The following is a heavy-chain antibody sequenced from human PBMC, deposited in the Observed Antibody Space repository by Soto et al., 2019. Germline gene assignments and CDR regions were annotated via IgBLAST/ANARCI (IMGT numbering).Heavy chain of an antibody. CDR2: IGVSSDA. J-gene: IGHJ4*02. CDR1: GFTFSSYA. Sequence: EVQLLESGGGLVQPGESLRLSCAASGFTFSSYAMSWARQAPGKGLEWVSSIGVSSDAYYADSVKGRFTISRDNSRNTLYLQMNSLRAEDTALYYCAKNYFFDSWGQGTLDTVSS. V-gene: IGHV3-23*01. CDR3: AKNYFFDS.